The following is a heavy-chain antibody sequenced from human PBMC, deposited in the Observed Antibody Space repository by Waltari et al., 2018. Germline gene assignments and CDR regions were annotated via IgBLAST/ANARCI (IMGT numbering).Heavy chain of an antibody. CDR1: GFTFSSYA. CDR2: ISYDGSNK. Sequence: QVQLVESGGGVVQPGRSLRLSCAASGFTFSSYAMHWVRQAPGKGLEWVAVISYDGSNKYYADSVKGRFTISRDNSKNTLYLQMNSLRAEDTAVYYCARDQCGGDCLYEAFD. D-gene: IGHD2-21*01. CDR3: ARDQCGGDCLYEAFD. V-gene: IGHV3-30-3*01. J-gene: IGHJ3*02.